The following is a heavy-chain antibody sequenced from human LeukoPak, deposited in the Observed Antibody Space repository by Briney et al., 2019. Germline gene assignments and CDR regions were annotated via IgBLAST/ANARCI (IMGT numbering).Heavy chain of an antibody. CDR3: ARQGRVGDYYGAGSYAF. CDR2: INPDSGVP. Sequence: GASVKVSCKASGYTFTGYYLHWVRQAPGQGLEWMGWINPDSGVPNFAQKFQGRVSMTTDTPISTAYMELTSVRSDDTAVYYCARQGRVGDYYGAGSYAFWGQGTLVTVSS. V-gene: IGHV1-2*02. D-gene: IGHD3-10*01. J-gene: IGHJ4*02. CDR1: GYTFTGYY.